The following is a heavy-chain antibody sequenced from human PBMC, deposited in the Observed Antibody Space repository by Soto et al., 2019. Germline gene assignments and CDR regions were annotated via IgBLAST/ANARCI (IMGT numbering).Heavy chain of an antibody. CDR1: GFTVSNNY. CDR2: IYSSGTT. V-gene: IGHV3-66*01. D-gene: IGHD2-21*02. J-gene: IGHJ4*02. CDR3: TAGLSPGNS. Sequence: GGSLRLSCAASGFTVSNNYISWVRQAPGKGLEWVSLIYSSGTTHYADSVMGRFTISRDSSKNTEFLQMNSLTAEDTAVYFCTAGLSPGNSWGQGTLVTVSS.